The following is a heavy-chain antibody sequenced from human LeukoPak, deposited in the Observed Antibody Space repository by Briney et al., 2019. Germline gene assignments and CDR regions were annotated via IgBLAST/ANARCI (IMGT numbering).Heavy chain of an antibody. CDR2: ISSSSTYI. CDR3: ARVTHSSPGAFDY. Sequence: GGSLRLSCAASGFTFSHYHMNWVRQAPGKGLEWVSSISSSSTYIFYADSLKGRFTISRDDAKNSLYLQINSLRAEDTAVYYCARVTHSSPGAFDYWGQGTLVTVSS. CDR1: GFTFSHYH. D-gene: IGHD6-13*01. J-gene: IGHJ4*02. V-gene: IGHV3-21*01.